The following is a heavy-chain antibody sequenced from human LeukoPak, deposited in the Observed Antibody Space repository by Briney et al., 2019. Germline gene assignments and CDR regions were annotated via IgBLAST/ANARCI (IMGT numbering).Heavy chain of an antibody. J-gene: IGHJ5*02. CDR1: GGTFSSYA. Sequence: SVKVSCKASGGTFSSYAISWVRLAPGQGLEWMGGIIPIFGTANYAQKFQGRVTITADESTSTAYMELSSLRSEDTAVYYCARACSSGFNWFDPWGQGTLVTVSS. CDR2: IIPIFGTA. D-gene: IGHD6-19*01. V-gene: IGHV1-69*13. CDR3: ARACSSGFNWFDP.